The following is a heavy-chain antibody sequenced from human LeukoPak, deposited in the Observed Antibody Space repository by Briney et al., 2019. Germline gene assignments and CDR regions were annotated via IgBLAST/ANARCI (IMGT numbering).Heavy chain of an antibody. D-gene: IGHD6-19*01. CDR3: ARDRYSSGWYGGLRY. J-gene: IGHJ4*02. CDR1: GYTFTGYY. CDR2: INPNSGGT. V-gene: IGHV1-2*06. Sequence: ASVKVSCKASGYTFTGYYMHWVRQAPGQGLEWMGRINPNSGGTNYAQKFQGRVTMTRDTSISTAYMELSRLRSDDTAVYYCARDRYSSGWYGGLRYWGQGTLVTVSS.